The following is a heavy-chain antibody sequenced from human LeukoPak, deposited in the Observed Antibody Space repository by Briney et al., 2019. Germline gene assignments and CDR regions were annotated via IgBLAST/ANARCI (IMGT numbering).Heavy chain of an antibody. V-gene: IGHV3-7*01. CDR1: GFTFSNYW. Sequence: GGSLRLSCAASGFTFSNYWMSWVRQAPGKGLEWVANIKQDGSEKYYVDSVKGRFTISRDNAKNSLYLQMNSLRAEDTAVYYCARDQLWLYGRTSYYYYFYMDVWGTGTTVAVSS. D-gene: IGHD3-10*01. CDR2: IKQDGSEK. J-gene: IGHJ6*03. CDR3: ARDQLWLYGRTSYYYYFYMDV.